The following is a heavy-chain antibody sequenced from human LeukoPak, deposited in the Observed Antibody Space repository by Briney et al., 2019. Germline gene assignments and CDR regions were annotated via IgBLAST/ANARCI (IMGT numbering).Heavy chain of an antibody. D-gene: IGHD2-8*01. CDR1: GFTFSSYA. CDR3: VRDHVYSFDV. J-gene: IGHJ3*01. V-gene: IGHV3-23*01. Sequence: GGSLRLSCAASGFTFSSYAMSWVRQAPGKGLEWVSAISGSGGSTYYADSVKGRFTISRNNAEDSLFLQMNSLRADDTAVYYCVRDHVYSFDVWGQGTVVTVSS. CDR2: ISGSGGST.